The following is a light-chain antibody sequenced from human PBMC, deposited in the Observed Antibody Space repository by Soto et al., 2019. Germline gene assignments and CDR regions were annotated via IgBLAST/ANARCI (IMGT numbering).Light chain of an antibody. CDR3: QYYGSSPGT. CDR2: GVS. J-gene: IGKJ1*01. Sequence: EIVLTQSPCPLPLSPGEDAPLSCMASQSARYNYLAWYQQKPGQAPRLLIYGVSTRATGIPDRFSGSGSGTDFTLTISRLEYEDFAMYYCQYYGSSPGTFGQGTKVDIK. V-gene: IGKV3-20*01. CDR1: QSARYNY.